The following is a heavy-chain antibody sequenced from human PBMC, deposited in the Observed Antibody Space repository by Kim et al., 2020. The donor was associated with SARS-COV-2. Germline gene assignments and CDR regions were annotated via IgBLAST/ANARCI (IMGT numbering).Heavy chain of an antibody. CDR1: GGSISSYY. CDR3: ARGGLPYWYFDP. Sequence: SETLSLTCTVSGGSISSYYWSWIRQPPGKGLEWIWYIYYSGSTNYNPSLKSRVTISVDTSKNQFSLKLSSVTAADTAVYYCARGGLPYWYFDPWGRGTLVTVSS. CDR2: IYYSGST. V-gene: IGHV4-59*13. J-gene: IGHJ2*01.